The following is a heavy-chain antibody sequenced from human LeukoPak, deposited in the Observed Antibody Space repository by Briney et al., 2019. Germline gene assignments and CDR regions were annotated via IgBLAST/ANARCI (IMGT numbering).Heavy chain of an antibody. D-gene: IGHD2-15*01. Sequence: SETLSLTCTVSGGSISSYYWSWIRQPPGKGLEWIGYIYYSGSTDYNPSLKSRVTISVDTSKNQFSLKLASVTAADTAVYYCAREWWSSRVFDIWGQGTTVTVSS. V-gene: IGHV4-59*01. CDR2: IYYSGST. CDR3: AREWWSSRVFDI. CDR1: GGSISSYY. J-gene: IGHJ3*02.